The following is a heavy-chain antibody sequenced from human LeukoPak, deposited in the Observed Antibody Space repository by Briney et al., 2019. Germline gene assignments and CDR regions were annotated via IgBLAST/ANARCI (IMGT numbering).Heavy chain of an antibody. CDR3: ARLEKTLAVVPAPMGKKAIKYYYYMDV. Sequence: GGSLRLSCAASGFTFSSYSMNWVRQAPGKGLEWVSYISSTSSDIYYADSLEGRFTVSRDDAKNSVYLQMNSLRAEDTAVYYCARLEKTLAVVPAPMGKKAIKYYYYMDVWGRGTTVTVSS. CDR2: ISSTSSDI. CDR1: GFTFSSYS. V-gene: IGHV3-48*01. D-gene: IGHD2-2*01. J-gene: IGHJ6*03.